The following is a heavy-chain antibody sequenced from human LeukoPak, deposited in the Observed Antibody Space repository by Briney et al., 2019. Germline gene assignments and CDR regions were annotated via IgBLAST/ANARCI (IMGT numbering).Heavy chain of an antibody. Sequence: ASVKVSCKASGYTFTSYPMNWVRQAPGQGLEWMGWINTNTGNPTYAQGFKGRFVLSLDTSVSTAYLQISSLKAEDTAVYYCARGVSSGWPDTPTAYNWFDPWGQGTLVTVSS. CDR3: ARGVSSGWPDTPTAYNWFDP. D-gene: IGHD6-19*01. V-gene: IGHV7-4-1*02. CDR1: GYTFTSYP. CDR2: INTNTGNP. J-gene: IGHJ5*02.